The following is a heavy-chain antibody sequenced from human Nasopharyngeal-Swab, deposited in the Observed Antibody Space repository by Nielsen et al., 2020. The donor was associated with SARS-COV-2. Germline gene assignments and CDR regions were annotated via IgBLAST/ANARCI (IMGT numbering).Heavy chain of an antibody. Sequence: LKISCAASGFTFSSYAMHWVRQAPGKGLEGVAVISYDGSNKYYADSVKGRFTISRDNSKNTLYLQMNSLRAEDTAVYYCARDLGRSLYGMDVWGQGTTVTVSS. J-gene: IGHJ6*02. CDR2: ISYDGSNK. CDR3: ARDLGRSLYGMDV. CDR1: GFTFSSYA. V-gene: IGHV3-30-3*01. D-gene: IGHD3/OR15-3a*01.